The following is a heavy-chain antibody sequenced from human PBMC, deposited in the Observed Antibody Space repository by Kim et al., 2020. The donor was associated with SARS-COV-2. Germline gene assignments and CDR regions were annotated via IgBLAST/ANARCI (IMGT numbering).Heavy chain of an antibody. CDR3: AKGRGSTKSEFDY. J-gene: IGHJ4*02. D-gene: IGHD1-26*01. V-gene: IGHV3-23*01. Sequence: YGESVKGRFTISRDNSKNTLYLQMNSLRAEDTAVYYCAKGRGSTKSEFDYWGQGTLVTVSS.